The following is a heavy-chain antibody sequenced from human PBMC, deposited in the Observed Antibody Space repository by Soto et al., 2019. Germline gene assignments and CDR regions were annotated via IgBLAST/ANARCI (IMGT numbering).Heavy chain of an antibody. CDR1: GYTFTSYA. V-gene: IGHV1-3*01. CDR3: ARGTSAFYRYFDY. Sequence: SVQVSCKASGYTFTSYAMHWVRQAPGQRLEWMGWINAGHGNTKYSQKFQGRVTITRDPSANTAYMEQSSLRSQDTAVYYVARGTSAFYRYFDYWGQGTRVTVSS. CDR2: INAGHGNT. J-gene: IGHJ4*02. D-gene: IGHD3-16*02.